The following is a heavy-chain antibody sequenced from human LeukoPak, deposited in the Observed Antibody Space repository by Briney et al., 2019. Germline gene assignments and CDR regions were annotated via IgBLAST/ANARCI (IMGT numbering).Heavy chain of an antibody. CDR2: ITSSGGLT. Sequence: GGSLRLSCAASGFTLSTYEMTWVRQAPGKGLEWGSFITSSGGLTFYADSVKGRFTISRDTAKNSLYLQMNNLRGEDTALYYCARDVSSFTRAFDIWGQGTMVTVSS. D-gene: IGHD2-15*01. CDR1: GFTLSTYE. V-gene: IGHV3-48*03. J-gene: IGHJ3*02. CDR3: ARDVSSFTRAFDI.